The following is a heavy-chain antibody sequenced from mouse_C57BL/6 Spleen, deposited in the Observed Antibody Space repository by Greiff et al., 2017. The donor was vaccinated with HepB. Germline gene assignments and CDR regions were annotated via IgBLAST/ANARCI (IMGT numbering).Heavy chain of an antibody. CDR3: ARGVDYDEYY. J-gene: IGHJ2*01. V-gene: IGHV3-6*01. CDR2: ISYDGSN. Sequence: ESGPGLVKPSQSLSLTCSVTGYSITSGYYWNWIRQFPGNKLEWMGYISYDGSNNYNPSLKNRISITRDTSKNQFFLKLNSVTTEDTATYYCARGVDYDEYYWGQGTTLTVSS. D-gene: IGHD2-4*01. CDR1: GYSITSGYY.